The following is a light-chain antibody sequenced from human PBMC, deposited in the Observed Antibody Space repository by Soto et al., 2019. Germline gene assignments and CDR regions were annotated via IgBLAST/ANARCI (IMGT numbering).Light chain of an antibody. CDR2: GVT. J-gene: IGLJ1*01. V-gene: IGLV2-14*01. CDR1: SSDVGGYNY. Sequence: QSVLTQPASVSGSPGQSITISCTGTSSDVGGYNYVSWYQQHPGIAPKLLIYGVTNRPSGVSTRFSGSKSGNTASLTISGLQAEDEADYHCSSYTRASTRLYLFGTGTKLTVL. CDR3: SSYTRASTRLYL.